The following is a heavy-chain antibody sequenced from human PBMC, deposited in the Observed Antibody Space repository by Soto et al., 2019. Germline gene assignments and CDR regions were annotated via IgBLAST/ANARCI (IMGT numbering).Heavy chain of an antibody. V-gene: IGHV1-69*13. CDR3: ARKYSSSFGYYYYGMDV. CDR1: GGTFSSYA. D-gene: IGHD6-6*01. CDR2: IIPIFGTA. J-gene: IGHJ6*02. Sequence: ASVEVSCKASGGTFSSYAISWVRQAPGQGLEWMGGIIPIFGTANYAQKFQGRVTITADESTSTAYMELSSLRSEDTAVYYCARKYSSSFGYYYYGMDVWGQGTTVTVS.